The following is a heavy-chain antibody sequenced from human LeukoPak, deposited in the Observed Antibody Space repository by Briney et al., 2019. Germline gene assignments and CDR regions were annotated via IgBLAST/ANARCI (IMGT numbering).Heavy chain of an antibody. D-gene: IGHD1-26*01. CDR2: ISYSGST. V-gene: IGHV4-59*01. Sequence: PSETLSLTCTVSGDSISHFYWIWIRQPPGKGLEWIGYISYSGSTNYNPSLKSRVTISVDTSKNQLSLRVTSVTAADTAVYYCARGRTSGDANWFDPWGQGTLVTVSS. CDR3: ARGRTSGDANWFDP. J-gene: IGHJ5*02. CDR1: GDSISHFY.